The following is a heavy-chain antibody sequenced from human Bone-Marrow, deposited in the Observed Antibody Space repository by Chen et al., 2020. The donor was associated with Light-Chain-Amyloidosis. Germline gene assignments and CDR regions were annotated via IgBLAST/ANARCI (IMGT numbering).Heavy chain of an antibody. J-gene: IGHJ4*02. Sequence: EVQLEQSGPEVKKPGGSLKISCKGSGYTFPNYWIGWVRQMPGKGLEWMGVIYPDDSDATYSPSLEGQVTISADKSITTASLQWRSLKASDTAMYYCARRRDGYNFDYWGQGTLVTVSS. CDR2: IYPDDSDA. CDR1: GYTFPNYW. D-gene: IGHD5-12*01. V-gene: IGHV5-51*01. CDR3: ARRRDGYNFDY.